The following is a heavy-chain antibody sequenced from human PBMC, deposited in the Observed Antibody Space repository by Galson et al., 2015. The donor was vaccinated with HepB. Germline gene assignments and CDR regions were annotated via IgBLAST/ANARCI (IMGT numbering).Heavy chain of an antibody. J-gene: IGHJ3*02. CDR3: ATSEYCSSTSCYLWSSNAFDI. Sequence: SVKVSCKASGGTFSSYAISWVRQAPGQGLEWMGGIIPIFGTANYAQKFQGRVTITADESTSTAYMELSSLRSEDTAVYYCATSEYCSSTSCYLWSSNAFDIWGQGTMVTVSS. CDR1: GGTFSSYA. CDR2: IIPIFGTA. D-gene: IGHD2-2*01. V-gene: IGHV1-69*13.